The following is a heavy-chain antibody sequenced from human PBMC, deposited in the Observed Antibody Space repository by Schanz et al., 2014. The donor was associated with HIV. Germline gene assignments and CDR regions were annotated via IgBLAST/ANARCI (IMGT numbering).Heavy chain of an antibody. CDR1: GGTFSIYA. V-gene: IGHV1-18*01. D-gene: IGHD2-15*01. Sequence: QVQLVQSGAEVKKPGSSVKVSCKASGGTFSIYAISWVRQAPGQGLEWMGWISAYKGNTNYAQKLQGRVPMTTDTSTNTAYMELRRLRSDDTAVYYCARWGRGCSGGSCYWGYYGMDVWGQGTTVTVSS. CDR3: ARWGRGCSGGSCYWGYYGMDV. CDR2: ISAYKGNT. J-gene: IGHJ6*02.